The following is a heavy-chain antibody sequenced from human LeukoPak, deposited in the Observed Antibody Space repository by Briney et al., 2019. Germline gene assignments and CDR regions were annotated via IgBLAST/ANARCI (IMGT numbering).Heavy chain of an antibody. J-gene: IGHJ5*02. CDR2: IYYSGST. V-gene: IGHV4-31*03. D-gene: IGHD6-13*01. CDR3: ARDGTYSSSYNWFDP. CDR1: GGSISSGGYY. Sequence: PSQTLSLTCTVSGGSISSGGYYRSWIRQHPGKGLEWIGYIYYSGSTYYNPSLKSRVTISVDTSKNQFSLKLSSVTAADTAVYYCARDGTYSSSYNWFDPWGQGTLVTVSS.